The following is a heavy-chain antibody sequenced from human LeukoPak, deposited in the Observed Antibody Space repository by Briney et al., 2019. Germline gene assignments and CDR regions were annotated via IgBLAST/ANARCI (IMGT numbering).Heavy chain of an antibody. J-gene: IGHJ4*02. CDR1: GFTFSSYA. CDR3: ANASTFTTIGLELLDY. V-gene: IGHV3-23*01. Sequence: GGSLRLSCAASGFTFSSYAMSWVRQAPGKGLEWVSVISGSGGSTYYDDSVKGRFTISRDNSKNTLYLQKNSLRADDAAVYYCANASTFTTIGLELLDYWGQGPLVTVSS. D-gene: IGHD3-22*01. CDR2: ISGSGGST.